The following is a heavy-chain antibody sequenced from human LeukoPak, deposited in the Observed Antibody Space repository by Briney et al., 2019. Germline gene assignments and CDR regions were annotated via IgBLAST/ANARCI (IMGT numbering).Heavy chain of an antibody. Sequence: PSETLSLTCAVYGGSFSGYYWSWIRQPPGKGLEGIGEINHSGSTNYNPSLKSRVTISVDTSKNQFSLKLSSVTAADTAVYYCARGRRNYGDYYYYMDVWGKGTTVTVSS. CDR1: GGSFSGYY. CDR3: ARGRRNYGDYYYYMDV. V-gene: IGHV4-34*01. J-gene: IGHJ6*03. CDR2: INHSGST. D-gene: IGHD1-7*01.